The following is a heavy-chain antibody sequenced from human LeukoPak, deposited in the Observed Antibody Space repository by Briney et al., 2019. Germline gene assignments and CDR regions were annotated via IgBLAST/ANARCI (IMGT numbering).Heavy chain of an antibody. CDR3: AKAPGYCSGSTCYLYFDY. Sequence: GGSLRLSCVASGFSFSSYAMSWVRQAPEKGLEWVSTTSGSGGVTYYGDAVKGRFTISRDNSKNTLYLQVSSLRAEDTAVYYCAKAPGYCSGSTCYLYFDYWGQGTLVTVSS. D-gene: IGHD2-2*01. CDR1: GFSFSSYA. J-gene: IGHJ4*02. V-gene: IGHV3-23*01. CDR2: TSGSGGVT.